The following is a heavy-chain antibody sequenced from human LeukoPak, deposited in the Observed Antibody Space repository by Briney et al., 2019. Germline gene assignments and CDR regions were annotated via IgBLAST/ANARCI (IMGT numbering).Heavy chain of an antibody. J-gene: IGHJ4*02. V-gene: IGHV1-8*03. Sequence: ASVKVSCKASGYTFTNYHINWVRQASGQGLEWMTWINPDTGDKGYARKFQDRVTITTDTSISTAYMELSSLSSEDTAVYFCARTTSMTASGYDYWGQGSLVSVSS. CDR2: INPDTGDK. CDR1: GYTFTNYH. CDR3: ARTTSMTASGYDY. D-gene: IGHD2-21*02.